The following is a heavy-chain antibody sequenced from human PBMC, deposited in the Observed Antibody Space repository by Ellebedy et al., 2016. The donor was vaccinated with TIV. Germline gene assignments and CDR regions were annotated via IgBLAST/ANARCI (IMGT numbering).Heavy chain of an antibody. V-gene: IGHV1-46*01. Sequence: ASVKVSCKASGYTFTSYFIYWVRQAPGQGLEWMGVINPIGGSTTYAQKFQGRVAMTRDTSTSTVYMELSSLRSEDTAVYYCVRDLSTADYRDYWGQGTLVTVSS. D-gene: IGHD4-11*01. CDR2: INPIGGST. J-gene: IGHJ4*02. CDR3: VRDLSTADYRDY. CDR1: GYTFTSYF.